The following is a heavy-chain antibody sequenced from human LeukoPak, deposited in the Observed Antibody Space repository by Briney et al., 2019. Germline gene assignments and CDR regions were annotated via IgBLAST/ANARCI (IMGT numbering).Heavy chain of an antibody. CDR3: ARSRAFNSGAFDP. V-gene: IGHV3-30-3*01. CDR1: GFTFSSYT. CDR2: ISYDGGNK. D-gene: IGHD1-26*01. Sequence: GRSLRLSCAASGFTFSSYTMHWVRQAPGKGLEWVALISYDGGNKYCADSVKGRFTISRDNSKNTLYLQMNSLRAEDTAVYYCARSRAFNSGAFDPWGQGSLVTVSS. J-gene: IGHJ5*02.